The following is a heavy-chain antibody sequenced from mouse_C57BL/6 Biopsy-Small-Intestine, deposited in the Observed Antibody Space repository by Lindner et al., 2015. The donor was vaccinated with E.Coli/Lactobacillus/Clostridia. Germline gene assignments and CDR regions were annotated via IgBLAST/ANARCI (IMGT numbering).Heavy chain of an antibody. V-gene: IGHV5-6*01. J-gene: IGHJ4*01. D-gene: IGHD1-1*01. CDR2: ISSGGSYT. Sequence: EVQLQESGGDLVKPGGSLKLSCAASGFTFSSYGMSWVRQTPDKRLEWVATISSGGSYTYYPDSVKGRFTISRDNAKNTLYLQMSSLKSEDTAMYYCARLGSGYDAMDYWGKGTSATVSS. CDR3: ARLGSGYDAMDY. CDR1: GFTFSSYG.